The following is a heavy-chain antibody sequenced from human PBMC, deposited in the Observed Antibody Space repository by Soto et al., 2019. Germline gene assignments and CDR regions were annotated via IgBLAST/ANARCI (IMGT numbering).Heavy chain of an antibody. D-gene: IGHD2-2*01. CDR3: ARNVPAANNWYDS. CDR2: IYPGDSDI. CDR1: GYNFNTYW. V-gene: IGHV5-51*03. J-gene: IGHJ5*01. Sequence: EVQLVQSGAEVKKPGESLKISCKGSGYNFNTYWIAWVRQMPGKGLEWMGIIYPGDSDIRYSPSLQGQVTISADKSISTAYLQWSSLQASDTAMYYCARNVPAANNWYDSWGQGTLVTVSS.